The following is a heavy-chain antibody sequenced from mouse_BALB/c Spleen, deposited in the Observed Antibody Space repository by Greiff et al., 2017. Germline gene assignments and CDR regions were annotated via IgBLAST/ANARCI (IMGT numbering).Heavy chain of an antibody. Sequence: VQLQQSGAELAKPGASVKMSCKASGYTFTSYWMHWVKQRPGQGLEWIGYINPSTGYTEYNQKFKDKATLTADKSSSTAYMQLSSLTSEDSAVYYCAFYYGYAMDYWGQGTSVTVSS. CDR2: INPSTGYT. CDR3: AFYYGYAMDY. V-gene: IGHV1-7*01. CDR1: GYTFTSYW. J-gene: IGHJ4*01. D-gene: IGHD2-1*01.